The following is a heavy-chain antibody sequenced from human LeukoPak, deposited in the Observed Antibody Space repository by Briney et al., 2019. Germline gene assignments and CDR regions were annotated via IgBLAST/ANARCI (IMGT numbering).Heavy chain of an antibody. Sequence: PGGSLRLSCAASELTFSGSAMSWVRQAPGKGLEWVSLISGSGNSTYYADSVKGRFTISRDNSKNTLYLQMNSLRAEDTAVYYCAKVLVLVSANRYYFDYWGQGTLVTISS. CDR1: ELTFSGSA. D-gene: IGHD2-15*01. J-gene: IGHJ4*02. V-gene: IGHV3-23*01. CDR2: ISGSGNST. CDR3: AKVLVLVSANRYYFDY.